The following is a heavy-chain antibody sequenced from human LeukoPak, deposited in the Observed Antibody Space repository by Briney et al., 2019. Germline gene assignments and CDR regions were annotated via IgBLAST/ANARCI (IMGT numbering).Heavy chain of an antibody. J-gene: IGHJ6*02. V-gene: IGHV3-66*01. Sequence: EGSLRLSCAASGLTVRTNYMHWVRQSPGMGLEWVSVISTAGQTYYADSVKARFIVSRDTSNNTLSLQMNNLRVDDTAVYYCARERLGLDVWGQGTTVTVSS. CDR2: ISTAGQT. CDR3: ARERLGLDV. D-gene: IGHD6-19*01. CDR1: GLTVRTNY.